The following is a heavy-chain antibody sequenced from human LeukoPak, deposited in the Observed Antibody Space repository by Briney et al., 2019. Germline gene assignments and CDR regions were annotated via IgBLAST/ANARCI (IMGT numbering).Heavy chain of an antibody. J-gene: IGHJ6*03. CDR2: ISSSSSSYK. V-gene: IGHV3-21*01. CDR1: GFTFISYN. CDR3: AREKSFLEWLSTGRRDGYYMDV. Sequence: GGSLRLSCAASGFTFISYNMNWVRQAPGKGLEWVSSISSSSSSYKYYADSVKGRFTVSRDNAKNSLYLQMNSLRAEDTAVYYCAREKSFLEWLSTGRRDGYYMDVWGKGTTVTVSS. D-gene: IGHD3-3*02.